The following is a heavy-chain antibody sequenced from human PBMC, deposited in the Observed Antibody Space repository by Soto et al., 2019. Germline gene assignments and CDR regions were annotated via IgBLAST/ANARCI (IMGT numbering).Heavy chain of an antibody. D-gene: IGHD6-19*01. V-gene: IGHV1-3*01. Sequence: GASVKVSCKASGYTFTSYAMHWVRQAPGQRLEWMGWINAGNGNTKYSQKLQGRVTITRDTSASTAYMELSSLRSEDTAVYYCARDLTHDIAVAVFDYWGQGTLVTVSS. CDR1: GYTFTSYA. J-gene: IGHJ4*02. CDR2: INAGNGNT. CDR3: ARDLTHDIAVAVFDY.